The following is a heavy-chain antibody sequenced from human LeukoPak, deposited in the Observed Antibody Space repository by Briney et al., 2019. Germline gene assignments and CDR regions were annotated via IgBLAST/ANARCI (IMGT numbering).Heavy chain of an antibody. V-gene: IGHV3-20*04. CDR2: INWNVGST. Sequence: PGGSLRLSCAASGFTFDDYGLSWVRQAPGKGLEWVSTINWNVGSTGYADSVKGRFTISRDNAKNSLYLQMNSLRAEDTAVYYCAREIVVVITTRDYYYMDVWGKGTTVTISS. CDR1: GFTFDDYG. D-gene: IGHD3-22*01. CDR3: AREIVVVITTRDYYYMDV. J-gene: IGHJ6*03.